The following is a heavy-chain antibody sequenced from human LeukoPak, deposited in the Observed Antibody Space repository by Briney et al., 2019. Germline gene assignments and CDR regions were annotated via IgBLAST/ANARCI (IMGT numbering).Heavy chain of an antibody. CDR3: ARDGAGNYGWSGDFTNWFDS. CDR1: GFTFSGFP. D-gene: IGHD2-8*02. Sequence: PGGSLRLSCAASGFTFSGFPMHWVRQAPVEGLEWLAAISDTGDKIYYADSVKGRFTISRDNSENTLFLQMNSLRREDTAVYYCARDGAGNYGWSGDFTNWFDSWGQGTLVTVSS. CDR2: ISDTGDKI. J-gene: IGHJ5*01. V-gene: IGHV3-30*04.